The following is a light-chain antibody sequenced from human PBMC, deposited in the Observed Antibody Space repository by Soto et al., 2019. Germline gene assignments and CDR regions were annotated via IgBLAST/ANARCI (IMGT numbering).Light chain of an antibody. CDR1: ESISNSY. J-gene: IGKJ1*01. CDR3: QQYGSSPWT. V-gene: IGKV3-20*01. Sequence: EIVVTQSPGTLSLSPGDRATLSCRASESISNSYLAWYQQKPGQAPRVLIYVASTRATGIPDRFSGSGSGTDFTLTISRLQHDYFAVYYCQQYGSSPWTFGQGTKVDIK. CDR2: VAS.